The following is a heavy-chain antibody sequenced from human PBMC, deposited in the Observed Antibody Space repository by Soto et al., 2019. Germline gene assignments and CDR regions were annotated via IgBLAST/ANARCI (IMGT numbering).Heavy chain of an antibody. D-gene: IGHD3-22*01. CDR2: IISSSDTI. CDR3: ARVLHFDSSGYSV. J-gene: IGHJ4*02. V-gene: IGHV3-21*02. CDR1: GFTFSSYS. Sequence: EVQLVESGGRLVRTGGSLRLSCVAFGFTFSSYSVNGVRQAPGKGLEWVSSIISSSDTIFYADSLKGRFTISRDNAKNSLYLQMNSLRAEDTAIYYCARVLHFDSSGYSVWGQGTLVTVSS.